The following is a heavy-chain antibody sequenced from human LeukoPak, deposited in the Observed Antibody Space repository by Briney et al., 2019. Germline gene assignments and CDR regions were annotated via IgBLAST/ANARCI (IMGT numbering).Heavy chain of an antibody. CDR1: GGTFSSYA. J-gene: IGHJ6*02. D-gene: IGHD2-2*01. CDR2: IIPIFGTA. Sequence: ASVTVSCKASGGTFSSYAISWVRQAPGQGLEWMGGIIPIFGTANYAQKFQGRVTITADESTSTAYMELSSLRSEDTAVYYCASARDIVVVPAARKPVYYYYYGMDVWGQGTTVTVSS. V-gene: IGHV1-69*13. CDR3: ASARDIVVVPAARKPVYYYYYGMDV.